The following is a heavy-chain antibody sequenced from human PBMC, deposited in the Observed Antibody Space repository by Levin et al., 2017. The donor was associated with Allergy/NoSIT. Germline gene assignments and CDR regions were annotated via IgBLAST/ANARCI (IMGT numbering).Heavy chain of an antibody. D-gene: IGHD6-6*01. V-gene: IGHV4-39*01. CDR3: AAVAGGSSSAYYYYGMDV. Sequence: SETLSLICTVSGGSLSSSGYYWGWIRQPPGKGLEWIGSIYYSGSAYYDPSLTSRVTISIDTSTNEFSLKLSSVTAADTAVYYCAAVAGGSSSAYYYYGMDVWGQGTTVTVSS. CDR1: GGSLSSSGYY. CDR2: IYYSGSA. J-gene: IGHJ6*02.